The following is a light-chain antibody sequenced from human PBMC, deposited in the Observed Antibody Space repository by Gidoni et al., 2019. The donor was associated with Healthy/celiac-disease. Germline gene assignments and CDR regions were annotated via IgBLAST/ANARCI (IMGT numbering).Light chain of an antibody. Sequence: VMTPSPATLSVSPGERATLSCRASQSVSSNLAWYQQKPGQAPRLLIYGASTRATGIPARFSGSGSGTEFTLTISSLQSEDFAVYYCQQYNNWPPLTFGQGTKVEIK. J-gene: IGKJ1*01. CDR1: QSVSSN. CDR3: QQYNNWPPLT. V-gene: IGKV3-15*01. CDR2: GAS.